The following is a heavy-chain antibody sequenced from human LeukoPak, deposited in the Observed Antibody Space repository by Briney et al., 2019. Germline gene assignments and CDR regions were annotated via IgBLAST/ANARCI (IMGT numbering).Heavy chain of an antibody. CDR1: GFTFSSFA. CDR2: ISRNGGST. V-gene: IGHV3-64D*09. J-gene: IGHJ4*02. D-gene: IGHD2/OR15-2a*01. Sequence: SGGSLRLSCSASGFTFSSFAMHWVRQAPGKGLEYVEHISRNGGSTYYADSVKVRFTISRDNSKNALYLQMSSLRAEDTAVYLCVKDLRSDFMGVLSRYLSYWGEGTRVTVS. CDR3: VKDLRSDFMGVLSRYLSY.